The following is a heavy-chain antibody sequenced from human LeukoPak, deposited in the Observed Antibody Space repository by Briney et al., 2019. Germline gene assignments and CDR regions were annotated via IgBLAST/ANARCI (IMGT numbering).Heavy chain of an antibody. Sequence: SETLSLTCAVYGGSFSGYYWSWIRQPPGKGLEWIGEINHSGSTNYNPSLKSRVTISVDTSKNQFSLKLSSVTAADTAVYYCARVGKQSSSWYPYYFDYWGQGTLVTVSS. CDR2: INHSGST. V-gene: IGHV4-34*01. CDR3: ARVGKQSSSWYPYYFDY. D-gene: IGHD6-13*01. CDR1: GGSFSGYY. J-gene: IGHJ4*02.